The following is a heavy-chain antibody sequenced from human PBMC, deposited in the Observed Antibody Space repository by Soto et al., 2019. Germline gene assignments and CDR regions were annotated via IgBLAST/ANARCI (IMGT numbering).Heavy chain of an antibody. CDR2: IYWDDDK. J-gene: IGHJ6*02. Sequence: QITLKESGPTLVKPPQTLTLTCTFSGFSLSTSGVGVGWIRQPPGKALEWLALIYWDDDKRDSPSLKSRLTLTKDTSKNQVVLTMTNMDPVDTATYYCANRAVAGSLYYYYGMDVWGQGTTVTVSS. CDR1: GFSLSTSGVG. D-gene: IGHD6-19*01. V-gene: IGHV2-5*02. CDR3: ANRAVAGSLYYYYGMDV.